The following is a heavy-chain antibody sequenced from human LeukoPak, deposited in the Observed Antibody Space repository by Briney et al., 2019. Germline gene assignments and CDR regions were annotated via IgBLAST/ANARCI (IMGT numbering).Heavy chain of an antibody. CDR2: IQQDGIKK. D-gene: IGHD3-10*01. CDR1: GFTFSSYW. CDR3: GRELDGSVDY. V-gene: IGHV3-7*01. J-gene: IGHJ4*02. Sequence: GGSLRLSCAASGFTFSSYWMSWVRQAPGKGLEWVANIQQDGIKKYYVDSVEGRFTISRENAKNSLFLQMSSLRADDTAVYYCGRELDGSVDYWGQGTLVTVSS.